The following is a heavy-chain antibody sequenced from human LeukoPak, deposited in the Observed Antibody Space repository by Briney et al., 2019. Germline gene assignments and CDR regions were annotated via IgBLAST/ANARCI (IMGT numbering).Heavy chain of an antibody. CDR1: GFTFSSYS. CDR2: ITTSSTYI. CDR3: ARSLGGGVEMATVRLFDY. V-gene: IGHV3-21*06. Sequence: GGSLRLSCAASGFTFSSYSMSWVRQAPGKGLEWVSSITTSSTYISYADSVKGRFTISRDNAKNSLYLQMNSLRAEDTAVYYCARSLGGGVEMATVRLFDYWGQGTLVTVSS. J-gene: IGHJ4*02. D-gene: IGHD5-24*01.